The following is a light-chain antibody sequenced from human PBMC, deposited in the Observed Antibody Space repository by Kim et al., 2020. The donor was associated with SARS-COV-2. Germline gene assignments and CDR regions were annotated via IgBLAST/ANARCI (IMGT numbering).Light chain of an antibody. CDR3: QQYYTYST. V-gene: IGKV1-5*03. CDR1: QSISDW. CDR2: KSS. Sequence: DIQMTQSPSTLSASVGDRVTITCRASQSISDWLAWYQQKPGKAPKHLIYKSSSLESGVPSRFSASGSGTDFTLTISSLQPDDSATYYCQQYYTYSTFGPGTKVDIK. J-gene: IGKJ3*01.